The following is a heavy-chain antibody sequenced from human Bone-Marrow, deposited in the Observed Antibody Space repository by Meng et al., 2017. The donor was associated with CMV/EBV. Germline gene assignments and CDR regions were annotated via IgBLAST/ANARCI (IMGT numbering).Heavy chain of an antibody. CDR1: GGTFSSCP. D-gene: IGHD3-3*01. J-gene: IGHJ4*02. CDR3: ARLNSFGVVII. Sequence: CKASGGTFSSCPVSWVRQAPKHGLEWRGGVSPVSGAETYAQKFRGRVKITMDESRSTAYMELTSLGSDDTAVFYCARLNSFGVVIIWGQGTLVTVSS. V-gene: IGHV1-69*05. CDR2: VSPVSGAE.